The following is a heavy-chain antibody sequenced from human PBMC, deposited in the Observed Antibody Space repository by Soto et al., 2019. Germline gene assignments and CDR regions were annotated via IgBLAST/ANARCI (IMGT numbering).Heavy chain of an antibody. CDR2: ISWNSGSI. CDR3: AKDFGDSSGYYYFDY. CDR1: GFTLDDYA. V-gene: IGHV3-9*01. D-gene: IGHD3-22*01. Sequence: GGSLRLSCAASGFTLDDYAMHWVRQAPGKGLEWVSGISWNSGSIGYADSVKGRFTISRDNAKNSLYLQMNSLRAEDTALYYCAKDFGDSSGYYYFDYWGQGTLVTVSS. J-gene: IGHJ4*02.